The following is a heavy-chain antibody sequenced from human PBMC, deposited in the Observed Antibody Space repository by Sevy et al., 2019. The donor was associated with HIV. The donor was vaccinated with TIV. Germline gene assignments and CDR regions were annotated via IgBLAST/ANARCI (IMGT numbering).Heavy chain of an antibody. D-gene: IGHD5-12*01. V-gene: IGHV4-59*13. CDR3: ARDRRSSWWLPANYYYGMDV. CDR1: GGSISSYY. CDR2: IYYSGST. J-gene: IGHJ6*02. Sequence: SETLSLTCTVSGGSISSYYWSWIRQPPGKGLEWIGYIYYSGSTNYNPSLKSRFTISIDTSKNQFSLKLSSVTAADTAVYYCARDRRSSWWLPANYYYGMDVWGQGTTVTVSS.